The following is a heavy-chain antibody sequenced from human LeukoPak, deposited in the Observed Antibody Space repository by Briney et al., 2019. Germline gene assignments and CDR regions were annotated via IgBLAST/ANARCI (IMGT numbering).Heavy chain of an antibody. J-gene: IGHJ4*02. CDR2: ISSSGSTI. D-gene: IGHD6-25*01. CDR1: GFTFSDYY. Sequence: GGSLRLSCAASGFTFSDYYMSWIRQAPGKGLEWVSYISSSGSTIYYADSVKGRFTISRDNGNNSLFLQMNSLRVEDTALYYCVRDAASPDYWGQGTLVTVSS. V-gene: IGHV3-11*04. CDR3: VRDAASPDY.